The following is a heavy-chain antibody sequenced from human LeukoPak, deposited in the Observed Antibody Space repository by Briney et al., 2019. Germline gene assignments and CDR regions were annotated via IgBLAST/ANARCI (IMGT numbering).Heavy chain of an antibody. J-gene: IGHJ6*02. CDR2: VNPNSGGT. CDR1: GYTFTNYG. V-gene: IGHV1-2*02. D-gene: IGHD6-19*01. CDR3: ARGTDSSGWYGTVMDV. Sequence: ASVKVSCKASGYTFTNYGITWVRQAPGQGLEWMGWVNPNSGGTNYAQKFQGRVTMTRDTSISTAYMELSRLRSDDTAVYYCARGTDSSGWYGTVMDVWGQGTTVTVSS.